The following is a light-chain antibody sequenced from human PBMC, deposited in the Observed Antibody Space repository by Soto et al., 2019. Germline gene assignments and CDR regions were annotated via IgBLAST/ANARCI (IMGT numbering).Light chain of an antibody. V-gene: IGKV3-15*01. CDR3: QHYDSWPPL. CDR1: QSVRDN. Sequence: EIVMTQSPATLSVSPGERATLSCRASQSVRDNLAWYQQKPGQAPGLLMYGASTRATGIPATFSGSGSGTEFTLTISSLRSEDFAVYFCQHYDSWPPLFGPGTKVDLK. CDR2: GAS. J-gene: IGKJ3*01.